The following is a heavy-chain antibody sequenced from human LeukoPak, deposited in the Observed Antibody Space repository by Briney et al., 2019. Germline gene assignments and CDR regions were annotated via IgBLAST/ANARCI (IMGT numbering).Heavy chain of an antibody. J-gene: IGHJ4*02. CDR2: IKTDGSET. V-gene: IGHV3-7*03. D-gene: IGHD6-19*01. CDR1: GFYFRDHW. CDR3: VKNDGWFHLAQ. Sequence: GGSLRLYCAASGFYFRDHWMDWVRQTPGKGLEWVGHIKTDGSETYYLDSLKGRISISRDNTNNALYLQMNSLRVEDTAVYYCVKNDGWFHLAQWGQGTLVTVSS.